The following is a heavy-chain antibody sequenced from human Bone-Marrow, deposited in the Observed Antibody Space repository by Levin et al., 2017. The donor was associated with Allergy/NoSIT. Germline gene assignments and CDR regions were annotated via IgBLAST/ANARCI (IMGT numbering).Heavy chain of an antibody. CDR1: GFTFTDYY. CDR3: AREGDLQRYLINYFDS. V-gene: IGHV3-11*01. J-gene: IGHJ4*02. D-gene: IGHD6-25*01. Sequence: GGSLRLSCTASGFTFTDYYMAWIRQAPGKGLEWVAYVSSSGSTIYYADSVKGRFTLSRDNAKNSLYLQMNSLTAEDTAVYYCAREGDLQRYLINYFDSWGQGTLVTVSS. CDR2: VSSSGSTI.